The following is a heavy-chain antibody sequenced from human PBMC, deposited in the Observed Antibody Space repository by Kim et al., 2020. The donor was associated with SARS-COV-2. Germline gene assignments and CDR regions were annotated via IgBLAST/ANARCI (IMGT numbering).Heavy chain of an antibody. CDR2: ISSEVRNV. CDR3: VHGKYSLKYGFGV. J-gene: IGHJ6*02. CDR1: EPMFSSHT. Sequence: GGSLRLSCVSSEPMFSSHTMHWVRHTPGKGLEWVAIISSEVRNVHYGDSVRGRFTISRDNSRRTVYLQMNSLRLEDSATYFCVHGKYSLKYGFGVWGRGTTVTVSS. D-gene: IGHD3-10*01. V-gene: IGHV3-30*03.